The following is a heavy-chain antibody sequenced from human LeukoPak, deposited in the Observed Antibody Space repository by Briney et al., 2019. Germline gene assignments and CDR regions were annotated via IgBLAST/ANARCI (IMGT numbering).Heavy chain of an antibody. CDR2: ISYDGSNK. Sequence: GGSLRLSCAASGFTFSSYAMHWVRQAPGKGLEWVAVISYDGSNKYYADSVKGRFTISRDNSKNTLYLQMNSLRAEDTAVYYCAKDLRVTIFGVVIWGQGTLVTVSS. CDR3: AKDLRVTIFGVVI. V-gene: IGHV3-30-3*01. J-gene: IGHJ4*02. CDR1: GFTFSSYA. D-gene: IGHD3-3*01.